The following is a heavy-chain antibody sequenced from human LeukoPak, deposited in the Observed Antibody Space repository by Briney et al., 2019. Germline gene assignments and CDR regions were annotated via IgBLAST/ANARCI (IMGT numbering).Heavy chain of an antibody. CDR1: GYTFTGYY. CDR2: INPNSGGT. V-gene: IGHV1-2*02. Sequence: ASVKVSCKASGYTFTGYYMHWVRQAPAQGLEWMGWINPNSGGTNYAQKFQGRVTMTRDTSISTAYMELSRLRSDDTAVYYCASESSITTLDYYFDYWGQGTLVTVSS. J-gene: IGHJ4*02. CDR3: ASESSITTLDYYFDY. D-gene: IGHD3-3*01.